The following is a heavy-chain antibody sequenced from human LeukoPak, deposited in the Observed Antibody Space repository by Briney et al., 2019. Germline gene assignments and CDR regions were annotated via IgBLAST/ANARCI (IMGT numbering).Heavy chain of an antibody. D-gene: IGHD7-27*01. V-gene: IGHV3-7*01. CDR3: YGLTGTNPDY. J-gene: IGHJ4*02. CDR1: GFTFSSYW. CDR2: INKDGGEK. Sequence: GGSLRLSCAASGFTFSSYWMSWVRQAPGKGLEWVANINKDGGEKYYADSVKGRFTISRDNAKKSLYLQMNSLRAEDTAVYYCYGLTGTNPDYWGQGTLVTVSS.